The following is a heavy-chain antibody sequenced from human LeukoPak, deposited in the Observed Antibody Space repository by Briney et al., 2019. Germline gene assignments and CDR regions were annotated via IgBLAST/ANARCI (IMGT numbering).Heavy chain of an antibody. CDR3: ARPYRISWYYPAGV. V-gene: IGHV1-18*01. D-gene: IGHD6-13*01. CDR2: ISTYDGNT. CDR1: GYTSMSYG. J-gene: IGHJ4*02. Sequence: ASVKVSCKALGYTSMSYGINWVRQAPGQGLEWMGWISTYDGNTNYAQKFQGRVTMTTDTSTSTAYMELRSLRFDDTGVYYCARPYRISWYYPAGVWGQGTPVTVSS.